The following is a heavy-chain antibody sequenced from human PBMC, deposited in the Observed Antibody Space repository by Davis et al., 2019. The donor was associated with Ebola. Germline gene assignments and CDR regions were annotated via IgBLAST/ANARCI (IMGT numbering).Heavy chain of an antibody. CDR1: GDSVSINSAG. CDR2: TYYYRSKWNS. D-gene: IGHD3-22*01. V-gene: IGHV6-1*01. J-gene: IGHJ6*04. CDR3: ARGWLRTGLDV. Sequence: HSQTLSLTCAISGDSVSINSAGWNWIRRSPSRGLEWLGRTYYYRSKWNSDFELSVKSRITINPDTSKNQFSLQLNSVTPEDTALYYCARGWLRTGLDVWGEGTTVTVSS.